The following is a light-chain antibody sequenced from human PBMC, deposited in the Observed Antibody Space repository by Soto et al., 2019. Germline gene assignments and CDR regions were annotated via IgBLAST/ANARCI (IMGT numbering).Light chain of an antibody. Sequence: IVLTQSPGTLSLSPGERATLSCRASQSVSSRYLAWYQQKPGQAPRLLIYGASSRATDILDRFCGSGSGTDFTLTVSSLEPEDFAVDYCQQYGTSPTWAFGQGTKVEMK. CDR1: QSVSSRY. J-gene: IGKJ1*01. CDR3: QQYGTSPTWA. CDR2: GAS. V-gene: IGKV3-20*01.